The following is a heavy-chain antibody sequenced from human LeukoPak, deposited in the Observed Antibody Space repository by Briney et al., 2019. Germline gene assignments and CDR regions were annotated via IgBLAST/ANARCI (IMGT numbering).Heavy chain of an antibody. CDR2: ISSNGGST. Sequence: GSLRLSCAASGFTFSSYAMHWVRQAPGKGLEYVSAISSNGGSTYYANSVKGRFTVSRDNSKNTPYLQMGSLRAEDMAVYYCARTKYSSSYYFDYWGQGTLVTVSS. CDR3: ARTKYSSSYYFDY. CDR1: GFTFSSYA. J-gene: IGHJ4*02. V-gene: IGHV3-64*01. D-gene: IGHD6-6*01.